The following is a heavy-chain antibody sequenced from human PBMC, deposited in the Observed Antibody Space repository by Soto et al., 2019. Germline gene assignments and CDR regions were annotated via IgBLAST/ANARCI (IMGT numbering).Heavy chain of an antibody. J-gene: IGHJ4*02. CDR1: GLIFSDYA. CDR3: AKDRFGIVGPVDY. CDR2: ISGSGGNT. Sequence: EVQLLESGGDLVQPGGSLRLSCAASGLIFSDYAMSWVRQAPGKGLECVACISGSGGNTFYADSVKGRFTISRDNSKNTLSLHMNSLRVVDTAVYFCAKDRFGIVGPVDYWGQGHLVTVSS. V-gene: IGHV3-23*01. D-gene: IGHD1-26*01.